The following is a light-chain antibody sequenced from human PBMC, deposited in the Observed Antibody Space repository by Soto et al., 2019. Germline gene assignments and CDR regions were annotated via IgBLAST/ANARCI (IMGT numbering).Light chain of an antibody. CDR2: AAS. J-gene: IGKJ5*01. CDR1: QDISRR. CDR3: QQGNNLPVT. V-gene: IGKV1-12*01. Sequence: DVQMTQSPSSASASVGDRVTITCRASQDISRRLAWYQQKPGQAPKFLIYAASNLQSGDPSRFSGSGSGTDFALTISSLQPEDFATYYCQQGNNLPVTFGQGTRLEMK.